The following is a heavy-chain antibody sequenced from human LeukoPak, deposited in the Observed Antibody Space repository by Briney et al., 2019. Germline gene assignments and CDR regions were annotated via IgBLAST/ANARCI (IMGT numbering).Heavy chain of an antibody. J-gene: IGHJ4*02. CDR3: AKGRWALFDC. Sequence: SQTPSLTCDISGDSVSSNSAAWNWIRQSPSRSLEWLGRTYYRSKWYNDYAISVKSRMTINADTSKNQFSLQLNSVAPEDTAVYYCAKGRWALFDCWGQGTLVIVSS. CDR1: GDSVSSNSAA. D-gene: IGHD3-10*01. V-gene: IGHV6-1*01. CDR2: TYYRSKWYN.